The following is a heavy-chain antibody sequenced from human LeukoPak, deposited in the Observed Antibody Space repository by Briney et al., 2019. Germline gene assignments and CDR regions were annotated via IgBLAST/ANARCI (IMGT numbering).Heavy chain of an antibody. V-gene: IGHV3-23*01. J-gene: IGHJ4*02. D-gene: IGHD2-21*01. CDR1: GFTFSSYG. Sequence: GGSLRLSCAASGFTFSSYGMSWVRQAPGKGLEWVAAMSGSGGSAYYADSVKGRFSISRDNSKNTLYLQMSSLRAEDTAIYYCAKNLAYCGGECYFSDHWGQGTLVTVSS. CDR2: MSGSGGSA. CDR3: AKNLAYCGGECYFSDH.